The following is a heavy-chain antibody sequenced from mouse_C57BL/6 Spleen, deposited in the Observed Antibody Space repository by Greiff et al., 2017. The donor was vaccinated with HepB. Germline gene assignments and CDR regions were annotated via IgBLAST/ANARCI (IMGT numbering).Heavy chain of an antibody. D-gene: IGHD1-1*01. CDR1: GYTFTSYW. J-gene: IGHJ1*03. Sequence: QVQLQQPGAELVRPGASVKMSCKASGYTFTSYWITWVKQRPGQGLEWIGDIYPGSGSTSYNKKFKSKATLTVDTSSSTAYRQLSSLTSGDSAVYYGARYTTVGEDWDFDVWGTGTTVTVSS. CDR2: IYPGSGST. V-gene: IGHV1-55*01. CDR3: ARYTTVGEDWDFDV.